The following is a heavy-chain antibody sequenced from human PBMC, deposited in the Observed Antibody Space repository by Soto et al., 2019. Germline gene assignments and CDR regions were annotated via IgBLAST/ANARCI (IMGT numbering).Heavy chain of an antibody. V-gene: IGHV1-2*04. CDR2: INPNSGGT. D-gene: IGHD3-16*01. J-gene: IGHJ6*02. CDR3: ARMRTFGGRGGIYYYYYGMDV. CDR1: GYTFTGYY. Sequence: GASVKVSCKASGYTFTGYYMHWVRQAPGQGLEWMGWINPNSGGTNYAQKFQGWVTMTRDTSISTAYMELSRLRSDDTAVYYCARMRTFGGRGGIYYYYYGMDVWGQGTTVTVSS.